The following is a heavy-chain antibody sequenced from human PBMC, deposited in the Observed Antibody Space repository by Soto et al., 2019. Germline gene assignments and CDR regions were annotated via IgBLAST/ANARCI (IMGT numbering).Heavy chain of an antibody. CDR2: IWYDGSRK. J-gene: IGHJ5*02. Sequence: GGSLRLSCAASGFTFRRHAMHWIRQAPGKRPEWLAIIWYDGSRKLYADSVKGRFNISRDNSNNALYLQMNSLRAEDTAVYYCERETLELWFGPWGQGTLVTVSS. CDR3: ERETLELWFGP. D-gene: IGHD3-3*01. CDR1: GFTFRRHA. V-gene: IGHV3-33*01.